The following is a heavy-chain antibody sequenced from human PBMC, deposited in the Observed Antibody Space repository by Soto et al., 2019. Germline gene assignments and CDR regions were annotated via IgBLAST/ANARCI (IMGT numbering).Heavy chain of an antibody. J-gene: IGHJ4*02. CDR3: TSYLPSYYYDSSGDLGY. Sequence: NPGGSLRLSCAASGFTFSNAWMNWVRQAPGKGLEWVGRIKSKTDGGTTDYAAPVKGRFTISRDDSKNTLYLQMNSLKTEDTAVYYCTSYLPSYYYDSSGDLGYWGQGTLVTVSS. V-gene: IGHV3-15*07. D-gene: IGHD3-22*01. CDR2: IKSKTDGGTT. CDR1: GFTFSNAW.